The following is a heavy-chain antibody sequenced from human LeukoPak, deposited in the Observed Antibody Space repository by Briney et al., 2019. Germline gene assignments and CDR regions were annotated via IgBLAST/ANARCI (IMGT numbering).Heavy chain of an antibody. Sequence: TVKVSCKASGGTFSSYAISWVRQAPGQGLEWMGRIIPILGIANYAQKFQGRVTITADKSTSTAYMELSSLRSEDTAVYYCARGHPREMGLRATSFDIWGQGTMVTVSS. CDR1: GGTFSSYA. V-gene: IGHV1-69*04. CDR3: ARGHPREMGLRATSFDI. CDR2: IIPILGIA. D-gene: IGHD5-24*01. J-gene: IGHJ3*02.